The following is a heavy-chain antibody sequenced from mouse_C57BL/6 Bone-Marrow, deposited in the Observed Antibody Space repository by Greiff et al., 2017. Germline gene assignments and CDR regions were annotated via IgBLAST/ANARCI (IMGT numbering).Heavy chain of an antibody. CDR3: VRTLYGSSYNYAMDY. V-gene: IGHV10-1*01. Sequence: EVKVVESGGGLVQPKGSLKLSCAASGFSFNTYAMNWVRQAPGKGLEWVARIRSKSNNYATYYADSVKDRFTISRDDSESMLYLQMNNLKTEDTAMYYCVRTLYGSSYNYAMDYWGQGTSVTVSS. D-gene: IGHD1-1*01. J-gene: IGHJ4*01. CDR1: GFSFNTYA. CDR2: IRSKSNNYAT.